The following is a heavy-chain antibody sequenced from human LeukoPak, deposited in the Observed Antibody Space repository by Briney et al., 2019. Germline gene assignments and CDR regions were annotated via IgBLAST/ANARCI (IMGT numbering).Heavy chain of an antibody. J-gene: IGHJ4*02. CDR2: LYIGGNT. CDR3: MTAAGYNFGQY. D-gene: IGHD5-18*01. Sequence: GGPLRLSCAASGLTVNNNYMNWVRQAPGKGLEWVSALYIGGNTYYADSVRGRFTISRDNSKNTLYLQMNSLRAEDTAIYYCMTAAGYNFGQYWGQGTLVTVSS. V-gene: IGHV3-53*01. CDR1: GLTVNNNY.